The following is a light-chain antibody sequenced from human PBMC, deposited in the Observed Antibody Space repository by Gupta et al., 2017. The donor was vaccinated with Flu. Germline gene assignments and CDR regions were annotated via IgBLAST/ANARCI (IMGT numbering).Light chain of an antibody. J-gene: IGKJ3*01. CDR1: QSPSGY. Sequence: EMVLTQSPVTLSLSPGERATLCCMASQSPSGYLAWYQQKPGQAPRLLIFSASSRATGAPGRFSGSGSGTDFTLTISRLEPEDFAVYYCQQHDSSPCTFGHGTTVEIK. CDR3: QQHDSSPCT. CDR2: SAS. V-gene: IGKV3-20*01.